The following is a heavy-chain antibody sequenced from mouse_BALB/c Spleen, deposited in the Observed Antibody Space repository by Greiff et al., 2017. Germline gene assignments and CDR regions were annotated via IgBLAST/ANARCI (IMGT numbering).Heavy chain of an antibody. CDR3: TRGGTTTYAWFAY. D-gene: IGHD1-1*01. CDR2: INPSNGGT. V-gene: IGHV1S81*02. Sequence: QVQLQQPGAELVKPGASVKLSCKASGYTFTSYYMYWVKQRPGQGLEWIGGINPSNGGTNFNEKFKSKATLTVDKSSSTAYMQLSSLTSEDSAVYYCTRGGTTTYAWFAYWGQGTLVTVSA. CDR1: GYTFTSYY. J-gene: IGHJ3*01.